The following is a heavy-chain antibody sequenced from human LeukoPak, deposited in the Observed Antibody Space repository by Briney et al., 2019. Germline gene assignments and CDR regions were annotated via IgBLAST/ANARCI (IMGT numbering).Heavy chain of an antibody. CDR3: ARGGVDY. Sequence: GGSLRLSCAASGFIFSNYEMNWVRQAPGKGLEWVAFISSSGSTAYYADSVKGRFVISKDNAKNSLDLEMHSLRAEDTAVYYCARGGVDYWGQGTLVTVSS. V-gene: IGHV3-48*03. J-gene: IGHJ4*02. CDR1: GFIFSNYE. CDR2: ISSSGSTA. D-gene: IGHD3-16*01.